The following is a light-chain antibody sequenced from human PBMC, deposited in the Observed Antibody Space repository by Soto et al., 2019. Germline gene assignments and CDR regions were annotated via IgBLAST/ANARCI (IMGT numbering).Light chain of an antibody. CDR1: SGSVSTSYY. Sequence: QAVVTQEPSFAVSPGRTVTLTCGLSSGSVSTSYYPSWYQQTPGQAPRTLIYSTNTRSSGVPDRFSGSILGNQAALTITGAQADDESDYYCVLYMGSGIWVFGGGTPLTVL. CDR2: STN. V-gene: IGLV8-61*01. J-gene: IGLJ3*02. CDR3: VLYMGSGIWV.